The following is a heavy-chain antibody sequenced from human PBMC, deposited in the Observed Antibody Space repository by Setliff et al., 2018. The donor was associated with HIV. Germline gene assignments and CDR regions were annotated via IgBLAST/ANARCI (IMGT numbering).Heavy chain of an antibody. CDR2: IAQPAGGV. CDR3: AKSLAHSFGAGPYWHSTLYADY. Sequence: GESLKISCATSGFTFDRHTMHWFRQVPGKGLEWVSAIAQPAGGVYADSVRGRFAVSRDNAKRILYLQMRSLRAEDTAVYYCAKSLAHSFGAGPYWHSTLYADYWGQGTLVTVSS. V-gene: IGHV3-23*01. J-gene: IGHJ4*02. D-gene: IGHD3-10*01. CDR1: GFTFDRHT.